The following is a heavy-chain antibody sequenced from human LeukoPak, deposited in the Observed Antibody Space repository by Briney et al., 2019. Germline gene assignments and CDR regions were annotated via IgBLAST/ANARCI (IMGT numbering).Heavy chain of an antibody. Sequence: GGSLRLSCAASGFTFSSSAMHWVRQAPDKELEWVAVISYDGSNKYYADSVKGRFTISRDNSKNTLYLQMNSLRADDTAVYYCARDRDSSGWYEGLDYWGQGTLVTVSS. V-gene: IGHV3-30-3*01. J-gene: IGHJ4*02. D-gene: IGHD6-19*01. CDR2: ISYDGSNK. CDR3: ARDRDSSGWYEGLDY. CDR1: GFTFSSSA.